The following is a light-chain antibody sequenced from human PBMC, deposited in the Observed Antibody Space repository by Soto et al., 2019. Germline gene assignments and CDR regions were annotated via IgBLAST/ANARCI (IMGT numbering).Light chain of an antibody. CDR3: QQRTNWMYT. Sequence: ETVLTQSPATLSLSPGERATISCRASQSVASHLAWYQQKPGQAPRLLIYGASNRATGIPARFSGSGSGTDFTLTISSLEPEDFAVYHCQQRTNWMYTFGQGTKLDIK. V-gene: IGKV3-11*01. CDR2: GAS. CDR1: QSVASH. J-gene: IGKJ2*01.